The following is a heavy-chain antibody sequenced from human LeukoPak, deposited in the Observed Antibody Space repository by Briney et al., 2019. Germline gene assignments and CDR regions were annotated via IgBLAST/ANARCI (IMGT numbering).Heavy chain of an antibody. Sequence: GGSLRLSCTASGFTFSTYEMNWVRQAPGKGLEWVSYISGSGYPTYYADSVKGRFTISRDNAKNSLYLQMNSLRAEDTAVYYCARMDSSGFRVRGFYWGQGTLVTVSS. D-gene: IGHD6-19*01. CDR3: ARMDSSGFRVRGFY. J-gene: IGHJ4*02. CDR1: GFTFSTYE. CDR2: ISGSGYPT. V-gene: IGHV3-48*03.